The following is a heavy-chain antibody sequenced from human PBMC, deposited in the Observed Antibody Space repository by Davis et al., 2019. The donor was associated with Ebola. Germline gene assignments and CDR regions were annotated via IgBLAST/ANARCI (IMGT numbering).Heavy chain of an antibody. CDR3: ARLLTIFGVVNYYYMDV. J-gene: IGHJ6*03. D-gene: IGHD3-3*01. CDR2: INPNSGGT. V-gene: IGHV1-2*02. CDR1: GYTFTGYY. Sequence: ASVTLSCKASGYTFTGYYMHCVRQAPGQGLEWMGWINPNSGGTNYAQKFQGRVTMTRDTSISTAYMELSRLRSDDTAVYYCARLLTIFGVVNYYYMDVWGKGTTVTVSS.